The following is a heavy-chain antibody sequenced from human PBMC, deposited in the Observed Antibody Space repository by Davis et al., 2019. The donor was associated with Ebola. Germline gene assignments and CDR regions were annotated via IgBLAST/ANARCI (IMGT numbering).Heavy chain of an antibody. Sequence: SETLSLTCAVYGGSFSGYYWSWIRPPPGKGLEWIGEINHSGSTNYNPSLKSRVTITVDTSKNQFSLKLSSVTAADTAVYYCAREVGHYSGGSCYSGWFDPWGQGTLVTVSS. D-gene: IGHD2-15*01. CDR3: AREVGHYSGGSCYSGWFDP. V-gene: IGHV4-34*01. CDR2: INHSGST. CDR1: GGSFSGYY. J-gene: IGHJ5*02.